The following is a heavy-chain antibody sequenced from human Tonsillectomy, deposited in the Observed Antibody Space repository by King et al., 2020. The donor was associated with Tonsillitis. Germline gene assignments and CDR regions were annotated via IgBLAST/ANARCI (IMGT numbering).Heavy chain of an antibody. CDR3: ARGYNWNDY. CDR1: GDSVSSGSYY. J-gene: IGHJ4*02. V-gene: IGHV4-61*01. CDR2: IFHSGSL. D-gene: IGHD1-20*01. Sequence: VQLQESGPGLVKPSETLSLTCTVSGDSVSSGSYYWTWIRQPPGKGLEWIGFIFHSGSLSYNPSLKSRVTISIDGSKNQFSLNLGSVTAADTAVYYCARGYNWNDYWGQGTLVTVSS.